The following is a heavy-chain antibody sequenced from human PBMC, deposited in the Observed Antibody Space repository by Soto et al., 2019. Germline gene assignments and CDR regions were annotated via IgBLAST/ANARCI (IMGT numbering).Heavy chain of an antibody. Sequence: GGSLRLSCAASGFTFSNAWMSWVRQAPGKGLEWVGRIKSKTDGGTTDYAAPVKGRFTISRDDSRNTLYLQMNSLRTEDTAVYYCTTDYGLRYDFWSGYYGDYYDYGMDVWGQG. J-gene: IGHJ6*02. CDR1: GFTFSNAW. V-gene: IGHV3-15*01. CDR2: IKSKTDGGTT. D-gene: IGHD3-3*01. CDR3: TTDYGLRYDFWSGYYGDYYDYGMDV.